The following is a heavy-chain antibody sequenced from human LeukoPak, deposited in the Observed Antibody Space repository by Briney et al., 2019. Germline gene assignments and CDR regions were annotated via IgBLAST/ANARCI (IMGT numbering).Heavy chain of an antibody. CDR2: IYSDNT. CDR1: GFTFSSNS. Sequence: GGSLRLSCAASGFTFSSNSMSWVRQAPGKGLEWVSFIYSDNTHYSDSVKGRFTISRDNSKNTLYLQMNSLRAEDTAVYYCARRAGAYSHPYDYWGQGTLVTVSS. J-gene: IGHJ4*02. CDR3: ARRAGAYSHPYDY. D-gene: IGHD4/OR15-4a*01. V-gene: IGHV3-53*01.